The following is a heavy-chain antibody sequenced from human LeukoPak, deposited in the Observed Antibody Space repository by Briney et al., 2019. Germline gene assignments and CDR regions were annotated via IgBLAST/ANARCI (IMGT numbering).Heavy chain of an antibody. J-gene: IGHJ4*02. D-gene: IGHD3-9*01. CDR3: TRGNILSGYCFDF. Sequence: PSETLSLTCAVYGGSISGCYWSWIRQPPGKGLEWVGEIHYTGATSYNPSLKSRATISIETSKNQVSLRLSSVTAADTAVYYCTRGNILSGYCFDFWGQGALVTVSS. CDR1: GGSISGCY. CDR2: IHYTGAT. V-gene: IGHV4-34*01.